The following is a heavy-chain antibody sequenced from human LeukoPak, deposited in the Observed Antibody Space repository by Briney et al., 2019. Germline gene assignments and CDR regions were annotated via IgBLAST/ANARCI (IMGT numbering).Heavy chain of an antibody. J-gene: IGHJ6*02. V-gene: IGHV3-9*01. D-gene: IGHD3-22*01. CDR1: GFTFNEYA. Sequence: GRSLRLSCAASGFTFNEYAMHWVRQAPGKGLEWVSGISWNSGNIGYADSVKGRFTISRDNAKNSLYLQMNSLRAEDTAVYYCARDKYYYDSSGYYGDYYYGMDVWGQGTTVTVSS. CDR2: ISWNSGNI. CDR3: ARDKYYYDSSGYYGDYYYGMDV.